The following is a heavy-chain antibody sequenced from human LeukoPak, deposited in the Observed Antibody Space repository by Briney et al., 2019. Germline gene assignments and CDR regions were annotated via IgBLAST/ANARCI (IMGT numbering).Heavy chain of an antibody. V-gene: IGHV4-39*01. CDR2: IYYSGST. J-gene: IGHJ6*03. CDR1: GGSISSSSYY. CDR3: ARHPRGAARPGYYYYYYMGV. Sequence: PSETLSLTCTVSGGSISSSSYYWGWIRQPPGKGLEWIGSIYYSGSTYYNPSLKSRVTISVDTSKNQFSLKLSSVTAADTAVYYCARHPRGAARPGYYYYYYMGVWGKGTTVTVSS. D-gene: IGHD6-6*01.